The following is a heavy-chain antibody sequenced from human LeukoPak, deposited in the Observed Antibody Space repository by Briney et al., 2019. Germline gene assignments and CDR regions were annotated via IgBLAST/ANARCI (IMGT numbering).Heavy chain of an antibody. Sequence: SLRLSCAASGFTFDDYAMRWVRQAPGKGLEWVSGISWKGGSIGYADSVKGRFTISRDNAKNSLYLQMNSLRAEDTAFYYCAKDIGVQGAYYFDSWGQGALVTVTS. V-gene: IGHV3-9*01. J-gene: IGHJ4*02. D-gene: IGHD3-10*01. CDR1: GFTFDDYA. CDR3: AKDIGVQGAYYFDS. CDR2: ISWKGGSI.